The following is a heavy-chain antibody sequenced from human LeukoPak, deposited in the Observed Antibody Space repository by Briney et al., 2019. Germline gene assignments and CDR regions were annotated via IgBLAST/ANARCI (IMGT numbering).Heavy chain of an antibody. Sequence: SETLSLTCTVSGGSISSYYWSWIRQPPGKGLEWIGYIYYSGSTNYNPSLKSRVTISVDTSKNQFSLKLSSVTAADTAVYYCARARNYGWFDPRGQGTLVTVSS. CDR1: GGSISSYY. D-gene: IGHD1-7*01. J-gene: IGHJ5*02. V-gene: IGHV4-59*01. CDR2: IYYSGST. CDR3: ARARNYGWFDP.